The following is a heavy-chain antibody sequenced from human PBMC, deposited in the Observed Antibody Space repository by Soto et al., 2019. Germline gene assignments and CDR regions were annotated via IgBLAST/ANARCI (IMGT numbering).Heavy chain of an antibody. Sequence: EVQLLESGGGLEQPGGSLRLSCAASGFMFSNFAMSWVRQAPGKGLEWVSSISGGGISAIYADSAKGRFTISRDNSKNTLYLQMNTLRAEDTALYYCAKLKGVGTNYIHFDYWGQGTLVTVSP. CDR3: AKLKGVGTNYIHFDY. D-gene: IGHD1-1*01. V-gene: IGHV3-23*01. CDR1: GFMFSNFA. J-gene: IGHJ4*02. CDR2: ISGGGISA.